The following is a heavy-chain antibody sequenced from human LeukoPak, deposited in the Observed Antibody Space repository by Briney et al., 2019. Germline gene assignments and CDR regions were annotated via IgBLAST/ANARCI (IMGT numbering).Heavy chain of an antibody. Sequence: SETLSLTCTVSGGSISGSYWSWIRQPPGKGLEWIGEINHSGSTNYNPSLKSRVTISVDTSKNQFSLKLSSVTAADTAVYYCAITGTTVDYWGQGTLVTVSS. CDR1: GGSISGSY. D-gene: IGHD1-7*01. CDR3: AITGTTVDY. CDR2: INHSGST. J-gene: IGHJ4*02. V-gene: IGHV4-34*01.